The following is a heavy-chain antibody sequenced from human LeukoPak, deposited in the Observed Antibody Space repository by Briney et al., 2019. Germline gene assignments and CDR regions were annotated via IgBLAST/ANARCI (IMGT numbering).Heavy chain of an antibody. J-gene: IGHJ4*02. V-gene: IGHV3-48*02. D-gene: IGHD3-22*01. CDR3: ARGYYYDSSGYGFLLDY. Sequence: GGSLRLSCAASGFTFTTYTMNWVRQPPGKGLEWISYIRTSGGVVSYTDSVKGRFTISTDSAKNSLYLQMNSLRDDDTAVYYCARGYYYDSSGYGFLLDYWGQGTLVTVSS. CDR2: IRTSGGVV. CDR1: GFTFTTYT.